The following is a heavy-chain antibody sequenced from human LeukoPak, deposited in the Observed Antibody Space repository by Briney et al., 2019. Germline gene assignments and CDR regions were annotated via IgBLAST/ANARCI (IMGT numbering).Heavy chain of an antibody. CDR2: ISYDGGNK. CDR3: ARDVYITMVRGVMPFDYYYGMDV. CDR1: GFTFSAYG. Sequence: QSGGSLRLSCAASGFTFSAYGIHWVRQAPGKGLEWVAVISYDGGNKYYADSVKGRFTISRDNSKNTLYLQMNSLRAEDTAVYYCARDVYITMVRGVMPFDYYYGMDVWGQGTTVTVSS. V-gene: IGHV3-30*03. D-gene: IGHD3-10*01. J-gene: IGHJ6*02.